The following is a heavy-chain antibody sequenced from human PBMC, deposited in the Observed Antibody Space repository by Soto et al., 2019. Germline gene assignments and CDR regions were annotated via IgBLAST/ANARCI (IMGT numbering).Heavy chain of an antibody. V-gene: IGHV4-30-2*01. CDR1: GGSISSGGYS. Sequence: QLQLQESGSGLVKPSQTLSLTCAVSGGSISSGGYSWSWIRQPPGKGLEWIRYIYHSGSTYYNPSLKSRVTIAVDRTKYQFSLKLSSVTAADTAVSYCAAGGGLPRYCWGQGTLVTVSS. CDR2: IYHSGST. J-gene: IGHJ4*02. CDR3: AAGGGLPRYC. D-gene: IGHD5-12*01.